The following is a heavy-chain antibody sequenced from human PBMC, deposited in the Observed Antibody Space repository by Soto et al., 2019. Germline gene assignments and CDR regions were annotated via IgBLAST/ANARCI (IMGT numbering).Heavy chain of an antibody. D-gene: IGHD3-22*01. CDR3: ARVLNEWEDSSGYYPFDY. J-gene: IGHJ4*02. CDR1: GGSISSSNW. V-gene: IGHV4-4*02. Sequence: SETLSLTCAVSGGSISSSNWWSWVRQPPGKGLEWIGEIYHSGSTNYNPSLKSRVTISVDKSKNQFSLKLSSVTAADTAVYYCARVLNEWEDSSGYYPFDYWGQGTLVTVSS. CDR2: IYHSGST.